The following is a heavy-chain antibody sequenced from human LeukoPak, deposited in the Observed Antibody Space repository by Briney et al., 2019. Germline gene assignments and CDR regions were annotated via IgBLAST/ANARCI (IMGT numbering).Heavy chain of an antibody. Sequence: SETLSLTCTVSGGSISSSSYYWSWIRQPPGKGLEWIGYIYYSGSTNYNPSLKSRVTISVDTSKNQFSLKLSSVTAADTAVYYCARGPDYYDSSGYYYYWGQGTLVTVSS. J-gene: IGHJ4*02. CDR1: GGSISSSSYY. CDR2: IYYSGST. CDR3: ARGPDYYDSSGYYYY. D-gene: IGHD3-22*01. V-gene: IGHV4-61*05.